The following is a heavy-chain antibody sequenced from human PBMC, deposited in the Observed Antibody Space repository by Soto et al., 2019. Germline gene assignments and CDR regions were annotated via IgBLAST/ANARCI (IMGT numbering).Heavy chain of an antibody. V-gene: IGHV4-61*01. CDR1: GVSVSVSSYD. D-gene: IGHD3-22*01. J-gene: IGHJ6*02. Sequence: SLHCTVSGVSVSVSSYDSSVIRQTPGERGEWIGYIYYSGSTNYNPSLKSRVTISVDTSKNQFSLKLSSVTAADTAVYYCARGGRDYYDSSGYLAYYYGMDVWGQGTTVTVSS. CDR3: ARGGRDYYDSSGYLAYYYGMDV. CDR2: IYYSGST.